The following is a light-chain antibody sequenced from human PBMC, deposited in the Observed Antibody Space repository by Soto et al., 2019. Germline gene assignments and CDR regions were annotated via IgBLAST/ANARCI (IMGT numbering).Light chain of an antibody. Sequence: QSALTQPASVSGSPGQSITISCTGTSSDVGSRNLVSWYQQYPGKAPKLIIFEASKRPSGVSNRLSGSKSGSTASLTISGLQAEDEADYYCCSHAGSRAYVFGSGTKGTVL. CDR3: CSHAGSRAYV. V-gene: IGLV2-23*01. CDR1: SSDVGSRNL. CDR2: EAS. J-gene: IGLJ1*01.